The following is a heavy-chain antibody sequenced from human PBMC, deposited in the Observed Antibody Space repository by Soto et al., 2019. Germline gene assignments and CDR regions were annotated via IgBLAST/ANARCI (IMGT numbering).Heavy chain of an antibody. CDR1: GFNFNSYT. V-gene: IGHV3-21*01. J-gene: IGHJ6*02. CDR3: ARDCSGGSGYPGIDV. Sequence: EVQLVESGGGLVKPGGSLRLSCAASGFNFNSYTINWVRQAPGKRLEWLSSISSSGYIFSTDSVRGRFTISRDNAKNSVYLQINSRRAEDTAVYFCARDCSGGSGYPGIDVWGQVTTVTVSS. CDR2: ISSSGYI. D-gene: IGHD2-15*01.